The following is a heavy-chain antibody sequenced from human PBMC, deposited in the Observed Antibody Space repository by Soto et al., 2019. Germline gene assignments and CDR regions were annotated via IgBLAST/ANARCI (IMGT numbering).Heavy chain of an antibody. CDR3: AGSPTLRFLEWLLDY. CDR2: FDPEDGET. Sequence: ASVKVSCKVSGYTLTELSMHWVRQAPGKGLEWTGGFDPEDGETIYAQKFQGRVTMTEDTSTDTAYMELSSLRSEDTAVYYCAGSPTLRFLEWLLDYWGQGTLVTVS. CDR1: GYTLTELS. V-gene: IGHV1-24*01. J-gene: IGHJ4*02. D-gene: IGHD3-3*01.